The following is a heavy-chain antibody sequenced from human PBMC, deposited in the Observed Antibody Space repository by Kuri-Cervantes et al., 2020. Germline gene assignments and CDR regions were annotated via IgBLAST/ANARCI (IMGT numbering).Heavy chain of an antibody. D-gene: IGHD3-22*01. CDR1: GFTFSSYA. CDR3: ARDKGNRYYYDSSGYTYYFDY. CDR2: ISYDGSNK. J-gene: IGHJ4*02. V-gene: IGHV3-30-3*01. Sequence: GESLKISCAASGFTFSSYAMHWVRQAPGKGLEWVAVISYDGSNKYYADSVKGRFTIPRDNSKNTLYLQMNSLRAEDTAVYYCARDKGNRYYYDSSGYTYYFDYWGQGTLVTVSS.